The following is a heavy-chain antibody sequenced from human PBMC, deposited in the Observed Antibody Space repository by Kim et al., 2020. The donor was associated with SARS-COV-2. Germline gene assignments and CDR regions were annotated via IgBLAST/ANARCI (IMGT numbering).Heavy chain of an antibody. D-gene: IGHD1-26*01. Sequence: SADSVQGRFTVSRDNSWHTLYLQMSSLRVDDTAVYYCAKHNGNYFYYMDVWGQGATVTVSS. CDR3: AKHNGNYFYYMDV. J-gene: IGHJ6*03. V-gene: IGHV3-23*01.